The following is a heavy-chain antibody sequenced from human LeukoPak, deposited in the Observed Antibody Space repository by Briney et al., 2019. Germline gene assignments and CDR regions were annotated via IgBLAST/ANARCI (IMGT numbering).Heavy chain of an antibody. D-gene: IGHD6-6*01. CDR3: ARERDDPQWTTSIGTSFDP. V-gene: IGHV4-59*01. J-gene: IGHJ5*02. Sequence: PSETLSLTCTVSGGSISSYYWSWIRQPPGKGLEWIGYIYYSGSTNYNPSLKSRVTISVDTSKNQFSLKLSSVTAADTAVYYCARERDDPQWTTSIGTSFDPWGQGTLVTVSS. CDR2: IYYSGST. CDR1: GGSISSYY.